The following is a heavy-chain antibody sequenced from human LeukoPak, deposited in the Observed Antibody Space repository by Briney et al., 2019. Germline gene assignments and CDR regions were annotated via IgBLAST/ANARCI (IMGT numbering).Heavy chain of an antibody. CDR3: AKDGESSGWLDY. D-gene: IGHD6-19*01. J-gene: IGHJ4*02. Sequence: GGSLSLSCAASGFTFSSYGMHWVRQAPGKGLEWVAVISYDGSNKYYADSVKGRFTISRDNSKNTLYLQMNSLRAEDTAVYYCAKDGESSGWLDYWGQGTLVTVSS. CDR1: GFTFSSYG. V-gene: IGHV3-30*18. CDR2: ISYDGSNK.